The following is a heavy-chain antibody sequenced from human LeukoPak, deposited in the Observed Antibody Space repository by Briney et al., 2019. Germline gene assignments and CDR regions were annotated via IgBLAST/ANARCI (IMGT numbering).Heavy chain of an antibody. CDR3: ARDRTKRYCSSTSCYEGYYYYYYMDV. D-gene: IGHD2-2*01. J-gene: IGHJ6*03. CDR2: IYYSGST. Sequence: SETLSLTCTVSGGSISSYYWSWIRQPPGKGLEWIGYIYYSGSTNYNPSLKSRVTISVDTSKNQFSLKLRSVTAADTAVYYCARDRTKRYCSSTSCYEGYYYYYYMDVWGKGTTVTVSS. CDR1: GGSISSYY. V-gene: IGHV4-59*12.